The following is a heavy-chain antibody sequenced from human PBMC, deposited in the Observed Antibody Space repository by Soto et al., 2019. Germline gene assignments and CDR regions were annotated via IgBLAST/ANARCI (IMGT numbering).Heavy chain of an antibody. Sequence: SETLSLTCTVSGGSVSSGSFYWSWIRQPPGKGLEWIAYIYNNGRTNSNPSLKSRVTISVDTSKNQFSLKLSSVTAADTAVYYCARAPYDRSGYPCFDYWGQGTPVTVSS. D-gene: IGHD3-22*01. CDR3: ARAPYDRSGYPCFDY. CDR1: GGSVSSGSFY. J-gene: IGHJ4*02. CDR2: IYNNGRT. V-gene: IGHV4-61*01.